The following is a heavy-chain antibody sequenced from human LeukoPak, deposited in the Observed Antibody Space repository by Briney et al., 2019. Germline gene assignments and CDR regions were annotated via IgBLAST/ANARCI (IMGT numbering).Heavy chain of an antibody. CDR3: ARDGLAAARGYDH. J-gene: IGHJ4*02. CDR1: GFTFSSYA. Sequence: PGGSLRLSCAASGFTFSSYAMHWVRQAPGKGLEYVSAISSNGGSTYYANSVKGRFTISRDNSKNTLYLQMGSLRAEDMAVYYCARDGLAAARGYDHWGQGTLVTVSS. CDR2: ISSNGGST. D-gene: IGHD6-13*01. V-gene: IGHV3-64*01.